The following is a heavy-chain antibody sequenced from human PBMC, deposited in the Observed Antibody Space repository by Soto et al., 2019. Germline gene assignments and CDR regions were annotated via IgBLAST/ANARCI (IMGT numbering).Heavy chain of an antibody. CDR1: GYTFTSYA. D-gene: IGHD5-18*01. J-gene: IGHJ3*02. Sequence: ASVKVSCKASGYTFTSYAMHWVRQAPGQRLEWMGWINAGSGNTKYSQKFQGRVTITRDTSASTAYMELSSLRSEDTAVYYCARALIWLRAFDIWGQGTMVTVSS. CDR3: ARALIWLRAFDI. V-gene: IGHV1-3*01. CDR2: INAGSGNT.